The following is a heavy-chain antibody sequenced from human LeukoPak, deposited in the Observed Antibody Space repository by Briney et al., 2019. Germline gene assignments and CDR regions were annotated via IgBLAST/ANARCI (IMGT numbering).Heavy chain of an antibody. V-gene: IGHV4-59*01. CDR2: IYYSGST. CDR3: ARDKRYFDY. Sequence: SETLSLTCTVSGGSISSYYWSWIRQPPGKGLEWIGYIYYSGSTNYNPSLKSRVTISVDTSKNQFSLKLSSVTAADTAVYYCARDKRYFDYWGQGTLVTVSS. CDR1: GGSISSYY. J-gene: IGHJ4*02.